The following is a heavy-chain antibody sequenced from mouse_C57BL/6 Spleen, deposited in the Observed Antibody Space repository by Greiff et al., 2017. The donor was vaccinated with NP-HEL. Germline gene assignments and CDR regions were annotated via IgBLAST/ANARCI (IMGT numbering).Heavy chain of an antibody. CDR1: GYAFSSYW. Sequence: QVQLQQSGAELVKPGASVKISCKASGYAFSSYWMNWVKQRPGKGLEWIGQIYPGDGDTNYNGKFKGKATLTADKSSSTAYMQLSSRTSEDSAVYFCARQDPLPYFDYWGQGTTLTVSS. V-gene: IGHV1-80*01. CDR3: ARQDPLPYFDY. CDR2: IYPGDGDT. J-gene: IGHJ2*01.